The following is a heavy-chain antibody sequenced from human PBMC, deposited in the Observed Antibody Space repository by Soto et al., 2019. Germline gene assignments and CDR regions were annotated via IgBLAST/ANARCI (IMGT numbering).Heavy chain of an antibody. Sequence: PSETLSPPCVVSDGSISTYDWWTWVRQPPGKGLEWIGKMFHSGGADYSPSFKSRVTISADSSKNHFSLRLTAVTAADTAVYYCATGNVNSMLEYWGQGTQVTVSS. V-gene: IGHV4-4*02. CDR2: MFHSGGA. CDR1: DGSISTYDW. CDR3: ATGNVNSMLEY. J-gene: IGHJ4*02.